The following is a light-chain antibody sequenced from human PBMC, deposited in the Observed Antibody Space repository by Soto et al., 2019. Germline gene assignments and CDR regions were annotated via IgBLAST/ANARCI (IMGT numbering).Light chain of an antibody. J-gene: IGKJ5*01. CDR2: GAS. CDR3: QQYGSSPRT. V-gene: IGKV3-20*01. CDR1: QSVSNN. Sequence: EIVLTQSPGTLSLSPVERATLSCRASQSVSNNLAWYQQKPGQAPRLLIYGASSRATGIPDRFSGSGSGTDFTLTITRLEPEDFAVYYCQQYGSSPRTFGQGTRLEIK.